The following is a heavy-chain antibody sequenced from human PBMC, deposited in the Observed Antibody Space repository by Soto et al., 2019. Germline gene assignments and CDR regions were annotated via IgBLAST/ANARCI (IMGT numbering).Heavy chain of an antibody. CDR1: GFTFSSYG. V-gene: IGHV3-30*18. D-gene: IGHD6-6*01. CDR3: AKVGYSSSLDIYY. J-gene: IGHJ4*02. CDR2: ISYDGSNK. Sequence: QVQLVESGGGVVQPGRSLRLSCAASGFTFSSYGMHWVRQAPGKGLEWVAVISYDGSNKYYADSVKGRFTISRDNSKNTLYLQMNSLRAEDTAVYYCAKVGYSSSLDIYYWGQGTLVTVSS.